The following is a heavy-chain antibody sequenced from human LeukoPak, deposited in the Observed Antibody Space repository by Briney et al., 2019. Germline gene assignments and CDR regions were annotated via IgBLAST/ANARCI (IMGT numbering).Heavy chain of an antibody. Sequence: ASVKVSCKTSGYMFTTYYPHWVRQAPGQGLEWMGWINPHSGGTNYAQKFQGRVTMTRDTSIGTVYMELSSLRSDDTAVYYCARGGTGYSSGWLRAFDIWGQGTMVTVSS. CDR1: GYMFTTYY. CDR3: ARGGTGYSSGWLRAFDI. V-gene: IGHV1-2*02. D-gene: IGHD6-19*01. CDR2: INPHSGGT. J-gene: IGHJ3*02.